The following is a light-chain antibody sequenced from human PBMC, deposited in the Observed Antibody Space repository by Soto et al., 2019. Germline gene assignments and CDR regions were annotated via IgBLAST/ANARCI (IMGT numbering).Light chain of an antibody. Sequence: EIVLTQSPGTLSLSPGERATLSCRASQSVNAYLAWYQQKPGQAPRLLIYGASTRATGIPARFSGSGSGTEFTLTISSLQSEDFAVYYCQQYNNWPPWTFGQGTKVDI. CDR1: QSVNAY. CDR3: QQYNNWPPWT. J-gene: IGKJ1*01. CDR2: GAS. V-gene: IGKV3-15*01.